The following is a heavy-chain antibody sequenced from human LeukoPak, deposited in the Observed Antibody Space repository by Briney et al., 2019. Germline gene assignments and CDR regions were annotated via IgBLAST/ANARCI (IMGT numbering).Heavy chain of an antibody. V-gene: IGHV3-7*01. Sequence: GGSLRLFCAASGFPFSIYWMSWVRQAPGKGLEWVANIKQDGSEIYYVDSVKGRFTISRDNAKNSLYLQMNSLRAEDTAVYYCARVGFWSGYYTGNYYYMDVWGKGTTVTVSS. D-gene: IGHD3-3*01. J-gene: IGHJ6*03. CDR2: IKQDGSEI. CDR1: GFPFSIYW. CDR3: ARVGFWSGYYTGNYYYMDV.